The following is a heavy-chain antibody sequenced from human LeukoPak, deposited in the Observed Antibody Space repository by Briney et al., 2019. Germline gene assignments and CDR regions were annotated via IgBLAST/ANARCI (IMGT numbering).Heavy chain of an antibody. CDR1: GGSISSSSYY. CDR2: IYYSGST. CDR3: ARHSLRGGDAFDI. D-gene: IGHD3-10*01. V-gene: IGHV4-39*07. Sequence: SETLSLTCTVSGGSISSSSYYWGWIRQPPGKGLEWIGSIYYSGSTYYNPSLKSRVTISVDTSKNQFSLKLSSVTAADAAVYYCARHSLRGGDAFDIWGQGTMVTVSS. J-gene: IGHJ3*02.